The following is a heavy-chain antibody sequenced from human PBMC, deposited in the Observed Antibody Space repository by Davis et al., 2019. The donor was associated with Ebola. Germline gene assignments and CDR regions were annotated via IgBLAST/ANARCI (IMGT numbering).Heavy chain of an antibody. CDR2: IRSKANSYAT. J-gene: IGHJ4*02. CDR1: GFTFSGSA. Sequence: GESLKISCAASGFTFSGSAMHWVRQASGKGLEWVGRIRSKANSYATAYAASVKGRFTISRDDSKNTLYLQMNSLRAEDTAVYYCAKDKVADYYDSSGYYLRGGFDYWGQGTLVTVSS. D-gene: IGHD3-22*01. V-gene: IGHV3-73*01. CDR3: AKDKVADYYDSSGYYLRGGFDY.